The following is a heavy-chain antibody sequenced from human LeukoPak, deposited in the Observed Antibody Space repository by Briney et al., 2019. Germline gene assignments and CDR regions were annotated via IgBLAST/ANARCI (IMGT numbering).Heavy chain of an antibody. Sequence: SVKVSCKASGFNFTTSAMQWVRQARGQRLEWIGWIVVGSGNTNCAQKFQERVTITRDMSTSTAYMELSSLRSEDTAVYYCAAGSYGDYGFDYWGQGTLVTVSS. CDR1: GFNFTTSA. J-gene: IGHJ4*02. CDR3: AAGSYGDYGFDY. CDR2: IVVGSGNT. V-gene: IGHV1-58*02. D-gene: IGHD4-17*01.